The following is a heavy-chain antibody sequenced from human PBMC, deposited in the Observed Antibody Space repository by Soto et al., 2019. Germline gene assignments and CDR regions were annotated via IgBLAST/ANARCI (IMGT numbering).Heavy chain of an antibody. CDR1: GGTFSSYA. Sequence: ASVKVSCKASGGTFSSYAISWVRQAPGQGLEWMGGIIPIFGTANYAQKFQGRVTITADESTSTAYMELSSLRSEDTAVYYCARGELWFGEPLNWFDPWGQGTLVTVSS. D-gene: IGHD3-10*01. V-gene: IGHV1-69*13. J-gene: IGHJ5*02. CDR2: IIPIFGTA. CDR3: ARGELWFGEPLNWFDP.